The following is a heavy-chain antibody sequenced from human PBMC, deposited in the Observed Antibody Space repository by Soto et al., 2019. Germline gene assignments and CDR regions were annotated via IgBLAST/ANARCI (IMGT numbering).Heavy chain of an antibody. V-gene: IGHV3-74*01. CDR1: GFTFSSYW. CDR3: ARGFGVSAVAFDI. J-gene: IGHJ3*02. Sequence: GGSLRLSCAASGFTFSSYWVHWVRQAPGKGLVWVSRINSDGSSTSYADSVKGRFTISRDNAKNTLYLQMNSLRAEDTAVYYCARGFGVSAVAFDIWGQGTMVTVSS. D-gene: IGHD3-16*01. CDR2: INSDGSST.